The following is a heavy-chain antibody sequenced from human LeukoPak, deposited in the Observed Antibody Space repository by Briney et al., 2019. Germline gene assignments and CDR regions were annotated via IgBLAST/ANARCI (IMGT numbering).Heavy chain of an antibody. CDR1: GGSISSGGYY. Sequence: SETLSLTCTVSGGSISSGGYYWSWIRQPPGKGLEWIGEINHSGSTNYNPSLKSRVTISVDTSKNQFSLKLSSVTAADTAVYYCARGIRTLKYSSGWYRGEFDYWGQGTLVTVSS. CDR3: ARGIRTLKYSSGWYRGEFDY. V-gene: IGHV4-39*07. J-gene: IGHJ4*02. CDR2: INHSGST. D-gene: IGHD6-19*01.